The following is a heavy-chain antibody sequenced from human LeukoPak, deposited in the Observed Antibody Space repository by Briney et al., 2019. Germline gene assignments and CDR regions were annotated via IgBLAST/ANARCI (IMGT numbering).Heavy chain of an antibody. CDR3: ARDGRAGDYYYYMDV. J-gene: IGHJ6*03. CDR2: IYTSGST. D-gene: IGHD5-24*01. V-gene: IGHV4-4*07. CDR1: GGSLSSYY. Sequence: SETLSLTCTVSGGSLSSYYWSWIRQPAGKGLEWIGRIYTSGSTNYNPSLKSRVTMSVDTSKNQFSLELSSVTAADTAVYYCARDGRAGDYYYYMDVWGKGTTVTISS.